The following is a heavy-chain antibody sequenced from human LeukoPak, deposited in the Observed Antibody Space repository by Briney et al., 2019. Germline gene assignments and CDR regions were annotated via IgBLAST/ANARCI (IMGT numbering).Heavy chain of an antibody. CDR3: AREDMTTVTTPDY. D-gene: IGHD4-17*01. Sequence: PSETLSLACTVSGYSISSGYYWGWIRQPPGKGLEWIGSIYHSGSTYYNPSLKSRVTISVDTSKNQFSLKLSSVTAADTAVYYCAREDMTTVTTPDYWGQGTLVTVSS. V-gene: IGHV4-38-2*02. CDR1: GYSISSGYY. J-gene: IGHJ4*02. CDR2: IYHSGST.